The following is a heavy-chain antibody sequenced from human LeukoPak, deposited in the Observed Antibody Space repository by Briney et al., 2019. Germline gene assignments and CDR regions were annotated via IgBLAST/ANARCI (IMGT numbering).Heavy chain of an antibody. V-gene: IGHV1-24*01. CDR1: GYTLTELS. Sequence: ASVNVSCKVSGYTLTELSMHWVRHAPGKGLEWRGGFDPEDGETIYAQKFQGRVTMTEDTSTDTAYMELSSLRSEDTAVYYCATFSAMVTYTLDYWGQGTLVTVSS. CDR3: ATFSAMVTYTLDY. CDR2: FDPEDGET. J-gene: IGHJ4*02. D-gene: IGHD5-18*01.